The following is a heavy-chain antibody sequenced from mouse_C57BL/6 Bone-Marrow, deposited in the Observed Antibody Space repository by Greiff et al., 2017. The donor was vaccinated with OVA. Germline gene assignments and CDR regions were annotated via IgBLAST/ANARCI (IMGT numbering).Heavy chain of an antibody. Sequence: VQLQQSGAELVRPGASVKLSCTASGFNIKDDYMHWVKQRPEQGLEWIGWIDPENGDTEYASKFQGKATITADTSSNTAYLQLSSLTSEDTAVYYCTKGLRCCFDYWGQGTTLTVSS. CDR3: TKGLRCCFDY. V-gene: IGHV14-4*01. D-gene: IGHD2-4*01. CDR1: GFNIKDDY. J-gene: IGHJ2*01. CDR2: IDPENGDT.